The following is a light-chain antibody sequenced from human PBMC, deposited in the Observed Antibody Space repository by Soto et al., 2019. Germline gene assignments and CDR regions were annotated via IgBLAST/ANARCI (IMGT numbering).Light chain of an antibody. CDR1: QSVSSSY. CDR2: GAS. J-gene: IGKJ3*01. Sequence: EIVLTQSPGTLSLSPGERATLSCRASQSVSSSYLAWYQQKPGQAPRLLIYGASSRATGMPDRFSGSGSGTDFTLTISRREPEDFAVYYCQQYGSSPPFTFGPGTKVDIK. V-gene: IGKV3-20*01. CDR3: QQYGSSPPFT.